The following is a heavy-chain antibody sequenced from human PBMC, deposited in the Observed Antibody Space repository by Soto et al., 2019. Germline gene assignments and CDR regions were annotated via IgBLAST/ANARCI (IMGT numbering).Heavy chain of an antibody. CDR1: GGSISSSNW. D-gene: IGHD6-19*01. J-gene: IGHJ5*02. V-gene: IGHV4-4*01. CDR3: ARAGFIAVAGSSGWFDP. CDR2: IYHSGST. Sequence: QVQLQESGPGLVKPSGTLSLTCAVSGGSISSSNWWSWVRQPPGKGLEWIGEIYHSGSTNYNPSLRSRVTISVDKSKNQFSLKLRSVTAADTAVYCCARAGFIAVAGSSGWFDPWGQGALVTVSS.